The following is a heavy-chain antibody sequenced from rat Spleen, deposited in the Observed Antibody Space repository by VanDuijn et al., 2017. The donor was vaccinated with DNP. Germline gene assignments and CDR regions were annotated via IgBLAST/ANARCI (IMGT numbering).Heavy chain of an antibody. CDR1: GFTFSHYY. V-gene: IGHV5-25*01. CDR3: ARGGRSYFDY. J-gene: IGHJ2*01. Sequence: EVQLVESGGGLVQPGRSMKLSCAASGFTFSHYYMAWVRQAPKKGLEWVASISASGGSTSYRDSVKGRFTISRDNAKNTLYLQMNSLRSEDTATYYCARGGRSYFDYWGQGVMVTVSS. D-gene: IGHD1-11*01. CDR2: ISASGGST.